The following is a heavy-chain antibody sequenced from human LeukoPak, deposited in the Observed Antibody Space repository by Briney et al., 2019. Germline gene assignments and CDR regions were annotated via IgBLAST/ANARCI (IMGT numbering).Heavy chain of an antibody. V-gene: IGHV1-18*04. CDR2: ISAYNGNT. CDR1: GYTFTGYY. CDR3: ARDRGYSREKYNWFDP. J-gene: IGHJ5*02. Sequence: GASVKVSCKASGYTFTGYYMHWVRQAPGQGLEWMGWISAYNGNTNYAQKLQGRVTMTTDTSTSTAYMELRSLRSDDTAVYYCARDRGYSREKYNWFDPWGQGTLVTVSS. D-gene: IGHD6-13*01.